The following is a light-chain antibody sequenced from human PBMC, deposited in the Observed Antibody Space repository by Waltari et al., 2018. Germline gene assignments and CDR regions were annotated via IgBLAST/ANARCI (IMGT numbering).Light chain of an antibody. CDR2: GTS. CDR1: QSVSRA. Sequence: EIVSTQSPGTLSLSPGERATLSCRASQSVSRALAWYQQKPGQAPRLLIYGTSNRATGIPDRFSGSGSGTDFSLTISRLEPEDVAVYFCQHYVRLPATFGQGTKVEIK. J-gene: IGKJ1*01. V-gene: IGKV3-20*01. CDR3: QHYVRLPAT.